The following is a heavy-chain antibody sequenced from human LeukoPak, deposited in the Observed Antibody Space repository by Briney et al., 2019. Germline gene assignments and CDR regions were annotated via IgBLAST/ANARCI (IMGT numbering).Heavy chain of an antibody. Sequence: SETPSLTCAVYGGSFSGYYWSWIRQPPGKGLEWIGEINHSGSTNYNPSLKSRVTISVDTSKNQFSLKLSSVTAADTAVYYCARLGGNYGDYLEKSNYYYGMDVWGQGTTVTVSS. V-gene: IGHV4-34*01. J-gene: IGHJ6*02. CDR3: ARLGGNYGDYLEKSNYYYGMDV. D-gene: IGHD4-17*01. CDR2: INHSGST. CDR1: GGSFSGYY.